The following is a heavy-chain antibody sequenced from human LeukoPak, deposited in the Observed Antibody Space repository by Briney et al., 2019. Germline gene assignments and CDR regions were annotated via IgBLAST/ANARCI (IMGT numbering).Heavy chain of an antibody. CDR1: GFTFSSYA. J-gene: IGHJ4*02. D-gene: IGHD3-22*01. CDR2: ISGSGGST. Sequence: GGSLRLSCAASGFTFSSYAMSWVRQAPGKGLEWVSAISGSGGSTYYADSVKGRFTISRDNSKNTLYLQMNSLRVEDTAVYYCAKSIMIVVAPDYWGQGTLVTVSS. CDR3: AKSIMIVVAPDY. V-gene: IGHV3-23*01.